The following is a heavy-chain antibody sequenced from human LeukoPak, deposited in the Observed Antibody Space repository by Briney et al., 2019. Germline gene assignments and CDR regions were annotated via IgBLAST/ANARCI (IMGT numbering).Heavy chain of an antibody. CDR2: IYYSGGT. Sequence: SETLSLTCTVSGGSMSSYYWSWIRQPPGKGLECIGHIYYSGGTSYNPSLNSRVSISVDTSKNQFSLKLSSMTAADTAVFYCARETTYSYALKAFDIWGQGTMVTVSS. V-gene: IGHV4-59*01. CDR1: GGSMSSYY. CDR3: ARETTYSYALKAFDI. D-gene: IGHD5-18*01. J-gene: IGHJ3*02.